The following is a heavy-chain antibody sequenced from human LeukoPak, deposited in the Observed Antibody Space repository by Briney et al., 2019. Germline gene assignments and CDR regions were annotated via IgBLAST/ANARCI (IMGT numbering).Heavy chain of an antibody. D-gene: IGHD6-19*01. V-gene: IGHV4-39*01. CDR1: GGSISSSSYY. CDR3: ARINPGEWLDPVDY. Sequence: PSETLSLTCTVSGGSISSSSYYWGWIRQPPGKGLEWIGSIYYSGSTYYNPSLKSRVTISVDTSKNQFSLKLSSVTAADTAVYYCARINPGEWLDPVDYWGQGTLVTVSS. J-gene: IGHJ4*02. CDR2: IYYSGST.